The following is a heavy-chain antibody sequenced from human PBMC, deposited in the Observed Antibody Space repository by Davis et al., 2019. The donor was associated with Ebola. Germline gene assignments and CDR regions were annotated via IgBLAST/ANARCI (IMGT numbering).Heavy chain of an antibody. V-gene: IGHV4-59*02. CDR1: GGSVRSDY. CDR3: VRGSDAYKTGY. CDR2: ISNGGRT. J-gene: IGHJ4*02. D-gene: IGHD5-24*01. Sequence: MPSEPLSLTCSVPGGSVRSDYWRWNRQSPGKGLEWIAFISNGGRTIYNPSLRGRVTISIDTSKNQFSLEVRSVTAADTAFYYCVRGSDAYKTGYWGQGTLVTVSS.